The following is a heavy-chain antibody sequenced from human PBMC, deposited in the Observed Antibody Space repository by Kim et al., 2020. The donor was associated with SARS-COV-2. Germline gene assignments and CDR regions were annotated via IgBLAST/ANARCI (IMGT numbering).Heavy chain of an antibody. V-gene: IGHV3-11*05. CDR1: GFTFSDYY. CDR2: ISGSTSYT. J-gene: IGHJ4*02. CDR3: ARDPYSSSWYAFDY. D-gene: IGHD6-13*01. Sequence: GGSLRLSCAASGFTFSDYYMSWIRQAPGKGLEWISYISGSTSYTNYANSVKGRFTISRDNAKNSLYLQMNSLRAEDTAVYYCARDPYSSSWYAFDYWGQGSLVTVCS.